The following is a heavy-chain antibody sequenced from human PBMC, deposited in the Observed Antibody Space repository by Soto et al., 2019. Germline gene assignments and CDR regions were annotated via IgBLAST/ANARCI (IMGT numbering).Heavy chain of an antibody. J-gene: IGHJ4*02. CDR2: ISSGGSII. CDR1: GFTFSTYE. CDR3: VRDRGYCTSTSCSCFDY. V-gene: IGHV3-48*03. Sequence: GGSLRLSCAASGFTFSTYEMNWVRQAPGKGLEWVSYISSGGSIIYYAYSVKGRFTISRDNPKNSLNLQMSSLRAEDTAVYYGVRDRGYCTSTSCSCFDYWGQGTLVTVSS. D-gene: IGHD2-2*01.